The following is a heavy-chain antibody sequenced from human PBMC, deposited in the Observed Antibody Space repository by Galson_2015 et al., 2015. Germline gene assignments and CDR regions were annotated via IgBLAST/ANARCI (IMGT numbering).Heavy chain of an antibody. D-gene: IGHD5-24*01. CDR3: ARHGSTDGYNSGFDY. CDR1: GYIFTKYW. Sequence: QSGAEVKKPGESLKISCTGSGYIFTKYWIGWVRQMPGKGLEWMGIIYPGDSDIRYNPSFEGQVTISADKSLSTAYLQWSSLKASDTAKYYCARHGSTDGYNSGFDYWGQGTLVTVSS. J-gene: IGHJ4*02. V-gene: IGHV5-51*01. CDR2: IYPGDSDI.